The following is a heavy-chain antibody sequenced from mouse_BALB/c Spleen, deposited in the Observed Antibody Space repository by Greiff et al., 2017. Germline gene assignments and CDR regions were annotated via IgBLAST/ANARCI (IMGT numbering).Heavy chain of an antibody. Sequence: VQLQQPGAELVRPGASVKLSCKASGYTFTSYWMNWVKQRPGQGLEWIGMIDPSDSETHYNQVFKDKATLTVDKSSSTAYMQLSSLTSEDSAVYYCARSGVGAMDYWGQGTSVTVSS. CDR1: GYTFTSYW. CDR3: ARSGVGAMDY. CDR2: IDPSDSET. J-gene: IGHJ4*01. V-gene: IGHV1-61*01.